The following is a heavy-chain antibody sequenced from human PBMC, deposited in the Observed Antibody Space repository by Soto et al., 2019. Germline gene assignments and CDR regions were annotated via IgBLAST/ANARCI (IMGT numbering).Heavy chain of an antibody. Sequence: GGSLRLSCAASGFTFSSYAMSWVRQTLGKGLEWVSAISGSGGSTYYADSVKGRFTMSRDNSKNTLYLQMNSLRAEYTAVYYCAKDPAYYYDSSGYNYWGQGTMVTLSS. V-gene: IGHV3-23*01. CDR1: GFTFSSYA. J-gene: IGHJ4*02. D-gene: IGHD3-22*01. CDR3: AKDPAYYYDSSGYNY. CDR2: ISGSGGST.